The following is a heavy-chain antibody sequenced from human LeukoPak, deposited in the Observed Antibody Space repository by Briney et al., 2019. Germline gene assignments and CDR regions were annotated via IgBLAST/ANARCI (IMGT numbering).Heavy chain of an antibody. CDR2: VSSSGTTI. Sequence: PGGSLRLSCAASGFTFNKYAMSWVRQAPGKGLEWISYVSSSGTTIYSADSVKGRFTISRDNAKNSLYLQMNSLRAEDTAVYYCARGAASGTSRFDYWGQGTLVTVSS. CDR3: ARGAASGTSRFDY. D-gene: IGHD1-26*01. J-gene: IGHJ4*02. CDR1: GFTFNKYA. V-gene: IGHV3-48*01.